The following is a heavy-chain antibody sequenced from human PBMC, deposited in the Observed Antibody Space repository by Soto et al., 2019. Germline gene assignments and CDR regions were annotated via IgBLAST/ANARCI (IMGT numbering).Heavy chain of an antibody. D-gene: IGHD4-17*01. CDR1: GGSISSGGYY. CDR3: AREPPPYGDYRESDY. J-gene: IGHJ4*02. CDR2: IYYSGST. Sequence: TSETLSLTCTVSGGSISSGGYYWSWIRQHPGKGLEWIGYIYYSGSTYYNPSLKSRVTISVDTSKNQFSLKLSSVTAADTAVYYCAREPPPYGDYRESDYWGQGTLVTVSS. V-gene: IGHV4-31*03.